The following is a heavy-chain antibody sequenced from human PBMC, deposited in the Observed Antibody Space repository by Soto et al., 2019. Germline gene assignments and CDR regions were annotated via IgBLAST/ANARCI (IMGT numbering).Heavy chain of an antibody. D-gene: IGHD2-2*01. J-gene: IGHJ6*03. V-gene: IGHV4-31*03. CDR2: IYYSGST. CDR1: GGSVSSGGYY. Sequence: QVQLQESGPGLVKPSQTLSLTCTVSGGSVSSGGYYWSWIRQHPGKGLEWIGYIYYSGSTYYNPSLKSRVTISLDTSKNQSSLKLSSVTAADTAVYYCARVRSSTYYYYYYMDVWGKGTTVTVSS. CDR3: ARVRSSTYYYYYYMDV.